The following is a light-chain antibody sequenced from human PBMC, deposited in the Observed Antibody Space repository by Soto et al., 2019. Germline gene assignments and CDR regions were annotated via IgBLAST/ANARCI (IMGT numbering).Light chain of an antibody. CDR2: DAS. Sequence: DIPMTQSPSTLSASVGDRVTTTCRASQSISSWLAWYQQKPGKAPKLLIYDASSLESGVPSRFSGSGSGTEFTLTISSLQPDDFATYYCQQYNSYPYTFGQGTKLEIK. CDR3: QQYNSYPYT. V-gene: IGKV1-5*01. J-gene: IGKJ2*01. CDR1: QSISSW.